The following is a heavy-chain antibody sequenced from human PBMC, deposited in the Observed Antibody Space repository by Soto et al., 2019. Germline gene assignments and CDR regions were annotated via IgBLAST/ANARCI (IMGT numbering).Heavy chain of an antibody. Sequence: EVQLVESGGGLVQPGGSLRLSCAASGFTVSSNYMSWVRQAPGKGLEWVSVIYSGGSTYYADSVKGRFTISRDNSKNTLYLQMSSLRAEDTAVYYCARDPRTSTVTNWYFDLWGRGTLVTVSS. D-gene: IGHD4-17*01. J-gene: IGHJ2*01. CDR3: ARDPRTSTVTNWYFDL. V-gene: IGHV3-66*01. CDR2: IYSGGST. CDR1: GFTVSSNY.